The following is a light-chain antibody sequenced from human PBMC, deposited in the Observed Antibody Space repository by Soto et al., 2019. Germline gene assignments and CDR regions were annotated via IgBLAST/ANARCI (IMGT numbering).Light chain of an antibody. CDR3: QQYGGSTRT. Sequence: IVLTQSPGTLSLSPGERATLSCRASQSVTTQLAWYQQKPGQAPRLIINGASSRATGVPDRITGSGSGTDFTLAISRLEPEDFAVYYCQQYGGSTRTFGQGTKVEIK. CDR2: GAS. CDR1: QSVTTQ. J-gene: IGKJ1*01. V-gene: IGKV3-20*01.